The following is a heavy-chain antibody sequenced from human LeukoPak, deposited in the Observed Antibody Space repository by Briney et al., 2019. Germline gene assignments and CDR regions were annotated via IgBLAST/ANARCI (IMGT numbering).Heavy chain of an antibody. V-gene: IGHV5-51*01. D-gene: IGHD2-8*01. CDR2: IYPGDSDT. J-gene: IGHJ5*02. CDR3: ARGVNRAWFDP. CDR1: GYSFTSSW. Sequence: GESLKTSCKGSGYSFTSSWIGWVRQMPGKGLEWMGIIYPGDSDTRYSPSFQGQVTISADKSISTAYLQWNSLKASDTAIYYCARGVNRAWFDPWGQGTLVTVSS.